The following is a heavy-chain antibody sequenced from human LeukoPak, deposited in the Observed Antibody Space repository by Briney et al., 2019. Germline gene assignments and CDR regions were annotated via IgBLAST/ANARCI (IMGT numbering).Heavy chain of an antibody. CDR2: INPNSGGT. D-gene: IGHD6-6*01. CDR3: AREQRSAAPLPDY. Sequence: ASVKVSCKASGYTFTSYYMHWVRQAPGQGLEWMGWINPNSGGTNYAQKFQGRVTMTRDTSISTAYMELSRLRSDDTAVYYCAREQRSAAPLPDYWGQGTLVTVSS. J-gene: IGHJ4*02. CDR1: GYTFTSYY. V-gene: IGHV1-2*02.